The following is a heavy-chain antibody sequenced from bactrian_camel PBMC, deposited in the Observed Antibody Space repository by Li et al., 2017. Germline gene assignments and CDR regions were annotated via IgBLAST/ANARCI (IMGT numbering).Heavy chain of an antibody. V-gene: IGHV3S53*01. CDR1: ESGYTIST. J-gene: IGHJ6*01. D-gene: IGHD2*01. CDR2: IEDNGRI. CDR3: AAGRGGGYTLRGPDFDY. Sequence: QLVESGGGSVQAGGSLRLSCAASESGYTISTYCMGWFRQAPGKEREGVACIEDNGRISYADSVEGRFTISKDNAKSTLFLQMDSLKPEDSGMYYCAAGRGGGYTLRGPDFDYWGQGTQVTVS.